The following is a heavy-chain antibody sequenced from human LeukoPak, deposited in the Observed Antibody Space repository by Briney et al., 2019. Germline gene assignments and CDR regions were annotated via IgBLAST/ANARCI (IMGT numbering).Heavy chain of an antibody. J-gene: IGHJ3*02. CDR3: AKGYSSSWHDAFDI. Sequence: PSGGSLRLSCAASGFTFSSYGMHWVRQAPGKGLEWVAFIRYDGSNKYYADSVKGRLTISRDNSKNTLYLQMNSLRAEDTAVYYCAKGYSSSWHDAFDIWGQGTMVTVSS. CDR1: GFTFSSYG. CDR2: IRYDGSNK. V-gene: IGHV3-30*02. D-gene: IGHD6-13*01.